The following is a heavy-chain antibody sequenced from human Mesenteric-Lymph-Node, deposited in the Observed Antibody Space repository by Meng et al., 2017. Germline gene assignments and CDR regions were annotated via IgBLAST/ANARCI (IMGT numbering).Heavy chain of an antibody. CDR3: ARLKGYGQNFDY. V-gene: IGHV4-39*07. J-gene: IGHJ4*02. CDR2: IYYSGST. D-gene: IGHD5-12*01. CDR1: GGSISSSSYY. Sequence: GSLRLSCTVSGGSISSSSYYWGWIRQPPGKGLEWIGSIYYSGSTYYNPSLKSRVTISVDTSKNQFSLKLSSVTAADTAVYYCARLKGYGQNFDYWGQGTLVTVSS.